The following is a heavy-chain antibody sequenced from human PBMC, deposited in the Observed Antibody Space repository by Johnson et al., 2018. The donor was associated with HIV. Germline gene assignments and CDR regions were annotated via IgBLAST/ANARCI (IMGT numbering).Heavy chain of an antibody. CDR2: ISYDGSSK. D-gene: IGHD4-17*01. V-gene: IGHV3-30*04. CDR3: AREVAGDYGDSPGAFDI. CDR1: RFSFSDYA. Sequence: QVQLVESGGGVVQPGRSLRVSCAASRFSFSDYAMHWVRQAPGKGLEWVAVISYDGSSKFYPNSLKGRFSISRDNSKNTVYLQMNSLRTEDTAVYYCAREVAGDYGDSPGAFDIWGQGTMVTVSS. J-gene: IGHJ3*02.